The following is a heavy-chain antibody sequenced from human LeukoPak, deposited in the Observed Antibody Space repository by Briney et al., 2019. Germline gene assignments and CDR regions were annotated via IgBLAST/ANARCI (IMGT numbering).Heavy chain of an antibody. CDR3: AKDGLRGYDFDS. Sequence: GGSLRLSCATSGFAFGTYAMSWVRQGPGKGLEWVARISNAAGTTNYADSVRGRFTISRDNSQNTLYLQMSSLRVEDTAEYYCAKDGLRGYDFDSWGQGTLVIVSS. CDR2: ISNAAGTT. D-gene: IGHD5-12*01. V-gene: IGHV3-23*01. CDR1: GFAFGTYA. J-gene: IGHJ5*01.